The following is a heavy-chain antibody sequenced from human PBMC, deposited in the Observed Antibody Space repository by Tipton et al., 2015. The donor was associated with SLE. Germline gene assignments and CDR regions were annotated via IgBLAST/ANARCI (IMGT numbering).Heavy chain of an antibody. CDR1: GGSISVYF. D-gene: IGHD1-1*01. J-gene: IGHJ3*02. CDR3: ARAACNWNDCEALEI. CDR2: VHYSGNT. V-gene: IGHV4-59*01. Sequence: LRLSCTVSGGSISVYFWNWIRQAPGKGLEWIGYVHYSGNTNYNPSLKSRVTMSAEKSKNHFSQRLRSVTAAELATYFCARAACNWNDCEALEIWGQGTLGAVSS.